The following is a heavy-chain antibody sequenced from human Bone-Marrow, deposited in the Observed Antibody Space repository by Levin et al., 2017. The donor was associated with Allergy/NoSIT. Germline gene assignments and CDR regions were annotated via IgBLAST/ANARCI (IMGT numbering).Heavy chain of an antibody. Sequence: ASVKVSCKASGYTFTSYDINWVRQATGQGLEWMGWMNPNSGNTGYAQKFQGRVTMTRNTSISTAYMELSSLRSEDTAVYYCARMGVRGWLNWGYYYYYYGMDVWGQGTTVTVSS. J-gene: IGHJ6*02. V-gene: IGHV1-8*01. CDR3: ARMGVRGWLNWGYYYYYYGMDV. D-gene: IGHD6-19*01. CDR2: MNPNSGNT. CDR1: GYTFTSYD.